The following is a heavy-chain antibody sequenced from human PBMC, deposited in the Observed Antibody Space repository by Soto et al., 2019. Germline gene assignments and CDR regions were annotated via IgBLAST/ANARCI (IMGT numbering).Heavy chain of an antibody. D-gene: IGHD5-18*01. CDR3: TSQGYSYGFVY. Sequence: EVQLVESGGGLVQPGGSLKLSCAASGFTFSGSAMHWVRQASGKGLEWVGRIRSKANSYATAYVASVKGRFTISRDDSKNTAYLQMNRLKTEDTAVYYCTSQGYSYGFVYWGQGTLVTVSS. CDR1: GFTFSGSA. CDR2: IRSKANSYAT. V-gene: IGHV3-73*02. J-gene: IGHJ4*02.